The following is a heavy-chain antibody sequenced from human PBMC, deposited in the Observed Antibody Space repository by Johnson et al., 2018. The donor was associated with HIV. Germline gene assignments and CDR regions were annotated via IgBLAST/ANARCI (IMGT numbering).Heavy chain of an antibody. J-gene: IGHJ3*02. CDR1: GFTFSSYG. CDR2: IRYDGSNK. D-gene: IGHD2-8*01. CDR3: AKEMLATRSPHAFDI. V-gene: IGHV3-30*02. Sequence: QMQLVESGGGVVQPGGSLRLSCAAFGFTFSSYGMHWVRQAPGKGLEWVAFIRYDGSNKYYADSVKGRFTISRDNSKNTLYLQMNSLRAEDTAVYYCAKEMLATRSPHAFDIWGQGTVVTVSS.